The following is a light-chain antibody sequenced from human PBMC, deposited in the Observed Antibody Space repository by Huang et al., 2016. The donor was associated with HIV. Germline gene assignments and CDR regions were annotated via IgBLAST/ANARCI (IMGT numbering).Light chain of an antibody. V-gene: IGKV4-1*01. CDR2: WRS. J-gene: IGKJ2*01. Sequence: DIVITQSPDSLTVSLGERATINFKSSQSLFDRSNNKNYLAWDQKKRGQPPKLLIYWRSTRGSGVPDRFSGSGSGRDFTLTSSSPQAEDGAIYYCQQYYYTPLTFGQGTKLEIK. CDR3: QQYYYTPLT. CDR1: QSLFDRSNNKNY.